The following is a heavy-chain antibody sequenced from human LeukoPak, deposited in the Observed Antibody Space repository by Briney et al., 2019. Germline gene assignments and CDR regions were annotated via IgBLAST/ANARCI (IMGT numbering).Heavy chain of an antibody. Sequence: ASVKVSCKACGYTFTGYYMHWVRQAPGQGLEWMGWINPNSGGTNYAQKFQGRVTMTRDTSISTAYMELSRLRSDDTAVYYCASHLYYDFWSGYSNAFDIWGQGTMVTVSS. V-gene: IGHV1-2*02. CDR3: ASHLYYDFWSGYSNAFDI. CDR2: INPNSGGT. J-gene: IGHJ3*02. D-gene: IGHD3-3*01. CDR1: GYTFTGYY.